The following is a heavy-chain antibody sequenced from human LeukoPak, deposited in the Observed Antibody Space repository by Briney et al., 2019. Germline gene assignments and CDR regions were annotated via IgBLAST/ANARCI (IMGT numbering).Heavy chain of an antibody. CDR2: ISYDGSNK. CDR1: GFTFSNYG. V-gene: IGHV3-30*18. Sequence: GGSLRLSCAASGFTFSNYGIHWVRQAPGKGLEWVAVISYDGSNKYYADSVKGRFTISRDNSKNTLYLQMNSLRAEDTAPYYCAKSVAIYFYYGLDVWGQGTTVTVSS. CDR3: AKSVAIYFYYGLDV. D-gene: IGHD3-3*01. J-gene: IGHJ6*02.